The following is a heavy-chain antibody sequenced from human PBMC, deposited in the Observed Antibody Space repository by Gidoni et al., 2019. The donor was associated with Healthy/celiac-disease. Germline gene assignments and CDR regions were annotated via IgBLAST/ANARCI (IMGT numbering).Heavy chain of an antibody. D-gene: IGHD1-26*01. J-gene: IGHJ2*01. CDR3: AKDPYSGSYRNWYFDL. CDR2: ISWNSGSI. Sequence: EVQLVESGGGLVQPGRSLRLYCAASGFTFDDYAMHWARQAPGKGLEWFSGISWNSGSIGYADSVKGRFTISRDNAKNSLYLQMNSLRAEDTALYYCAKDPYSGSYRNWYFDLWGRGTLVTVSS. CDR1: GFTFDDYA. V-gene: IGHV3-9*01.